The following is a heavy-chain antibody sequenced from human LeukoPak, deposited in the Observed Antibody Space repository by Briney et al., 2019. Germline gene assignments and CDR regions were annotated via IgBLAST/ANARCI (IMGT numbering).Heavy chain of an antibody. J-gene: IGHJ5*02. Sequence: SVKVSCKASGGTFSSYAISWVRQAPGQGLEWMGGIIPIFGTANYAQKFQGRVTITADESTSTAYMELSSLRSEDTAVYYCARRMTTVTTEGDWFDPWGQGALVTVSS. V-gene: IGHV1-69*01. CDR3: ARRMTTVTTEGDWFDP. CDR1: GGTFSSYA. CDR2: IIPIFGTA. D-gene: IGHD4-11*01.